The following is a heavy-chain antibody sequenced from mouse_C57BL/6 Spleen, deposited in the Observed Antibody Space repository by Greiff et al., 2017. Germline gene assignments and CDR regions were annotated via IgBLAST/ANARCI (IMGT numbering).Heavy chain of an antibody. CDR1: GYAFSSSW. CDR2: IYPGDGDT. CDR3: ARNCGSGGCYFDY. D-gene: IGHD1-1*02. J-gene: IGHJ2*01. V-gene: IGHV1-82*01. Sequence: QVQLKQSGPELVKPGASVKISCKASGYAFSSSWMNWVKQRPGKGLEWIGRIYPGDGDTNYNGKFKGKATLTADKSSSTAYMQLSSLTSEDSAVYVGARNCGSGGCYFDYWGQGTTLTVSS.